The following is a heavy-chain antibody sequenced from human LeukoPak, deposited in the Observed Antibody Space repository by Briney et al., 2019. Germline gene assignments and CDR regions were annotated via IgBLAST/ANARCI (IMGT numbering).Heavy chain of an antibody. CDR3: ARSRRRSGSPLGSDAFDI. V-gene: IGHV4-4*07. J-gene: IGHJ3*02. CDR1: GGSISSYY. CDR2: IYTSGST. D-gene: IGHD1-26*01. Sequence: SETLSLTCTVSGGSISSYYWSWIRQPAGKGLEWIGRIYTSGSTNYNPSLKSRVTMSVDTSKNQFSLKLSSVTAADTAVYYCARSRRRSGSPLGSDAFDIWGQGTMVTVSS.